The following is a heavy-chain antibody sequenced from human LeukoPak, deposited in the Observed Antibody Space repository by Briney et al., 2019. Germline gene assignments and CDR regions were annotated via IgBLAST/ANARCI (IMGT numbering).Heavy chain of an antibody. J-gene: IGHJ4*02. CDR3: ARDLLNGYFDY. D-gene: IGHD2-8*01. CDR2: ISYDGSNK. V-gene: IGHV3-30-3*01. Sequence: PGRSLRLSCAASGFTFSSYAMHWVRQAPGKGLEWVAVISYDGSNKYYADSVKGRFTISRDNSKNTLYLQMNSLRAEDTAVYYCARDLLNGYFDYWGQGTLVTVSS. CDR1: GFTFSSYA.